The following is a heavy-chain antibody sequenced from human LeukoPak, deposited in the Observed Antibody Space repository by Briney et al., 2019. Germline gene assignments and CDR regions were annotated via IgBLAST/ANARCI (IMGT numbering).Heavy chain of an antibody. D-gene: IGHD3-10*01. CDR1: GYTYSTSA. J-gene: IGHJ5*02. CDR3: ARVGMWSGELHNWFDP. Sequence: GASVKVYCKASGYTYSTSAITWVRQAPGQGLEWMGWINSFRGNTHYAQKFQGRVTMTTDTSTTTAYMELRSLRTDDTAVYYCARVGMWSGELHNWFDPWGQGTLVTVSS. V-gene: IGHV1-18*01. CDR2: INSFRGNT.